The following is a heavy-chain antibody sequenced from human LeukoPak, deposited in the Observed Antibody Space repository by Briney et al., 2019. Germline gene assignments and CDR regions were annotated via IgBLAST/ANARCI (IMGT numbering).Heavy chain of an antibody. CDR2: IYHSGST. J-gene: IGHJ4*02. CDR3: ASLSPVAGSN. D-gene: IGHD6-19*01. Sequence: SSETLSLTCTVSGGSISSGGYYWSWIRQPPGKGLEWIGYIYHSGSTYYNPSLKSRVTISVDGSKNQFSLKLSSVTAADTAVYYCASLSPVAGSNWGQGTLVTVSS. CDR1: GGSISSGGYY. V-gene: IGHV4-30-2*01.